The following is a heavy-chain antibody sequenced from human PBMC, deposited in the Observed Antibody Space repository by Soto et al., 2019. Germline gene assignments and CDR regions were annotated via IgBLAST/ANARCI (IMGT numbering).Heavy chain of an antibody. CDR1: GFTFGSYS. CDR2: ISSSSSYI. D-gene: IGHD6-13*01. Sequence: LRLSCAASGFTFGSYSMNWVRQAPGKGLEWVSSISSSSSYIYYADSVKGRFTISRDNAKNSLYLQMNSLRAGDTAVYYCARVSRSYYYGMDVWGQGTTVTVSS. J-gene: IGHJ6*02. V-gene: IGHV3-21*01. CDR3: ARVSRSYYYGMDV.